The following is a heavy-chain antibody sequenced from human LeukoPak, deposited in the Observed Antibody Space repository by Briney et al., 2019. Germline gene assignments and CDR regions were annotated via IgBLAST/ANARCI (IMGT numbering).Heavy chain of an antibody. Sequence: PSETLSLTCTVSGGSISSSSYYWSWIRQPPGKGLEWIGSIYSSGSTYYNPSLRSRVTISVDTSKNQFSLKLSSVTAADTAVYYCARSGSGYLRYYFDYWGQGTLVTVSS. CDR1: GGSISSSSYY. D-gene: IGHD5-12*01. CDR2: IYSSGST. CDR3: ARSGSGYLRYYFDY. J-gene: IGHJ4*02. V-gene: IGHV4-39*07.